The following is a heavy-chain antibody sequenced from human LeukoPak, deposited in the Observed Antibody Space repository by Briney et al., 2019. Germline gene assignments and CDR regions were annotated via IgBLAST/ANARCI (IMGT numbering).Heavy chain of an antibody. D-gene: IGHD3-9*01. J-gene: IGHJ3*02. CDR1: GYTLTELS. V-gene: IGHV1-24*01. CDR2: FDPEDGET. Sequence: ASVKVSCKVSGYTLTELSMHWVRQAPGKGLEWMGGFDPEDGETIYAQKFQGRVTMTEDTSTDTAYMELSSLRSEDTAVYYRATTRYFKVIHAFDIWGQGTMVTVSS. CDR3: ATTRYFKVIHAFDI.